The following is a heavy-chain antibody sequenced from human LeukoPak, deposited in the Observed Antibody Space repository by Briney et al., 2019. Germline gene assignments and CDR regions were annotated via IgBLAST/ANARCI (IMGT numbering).Heavy chain of an antibody. CDR3: ARAGYCGSTSCPPRYYYMDV. D-gene: IGHD2-2*01. CDR2: SIPIFGTA. Sequence: SVKVSCKASGGTVSSYAISWVRQAPGHGLEWRGGSIPIFGTANYAQKFQGRVTITTDESTSTAYLELSSLRSEDTAVYYCARAGYCGSTSCPPRYYYMDVWGKGTTVTVSS. J-gene: IGHJ6*03. CDR1: GGTVSSYA. V-gene: IGHV1-69*05.